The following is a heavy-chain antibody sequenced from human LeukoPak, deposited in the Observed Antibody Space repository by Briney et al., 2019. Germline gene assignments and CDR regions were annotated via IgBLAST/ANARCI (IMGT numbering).Heavy chain of an antibody. CDR2: ISGSGGST. CDR3: AKDRRSMVRGVIIYYMDV. CDR1: GFTFSSYG. D-gene: IGHD3-10*01. V-gene: IGHV3-23*01. Sequence: GGSLRLSCAASGFTFSSYGMSWVRQAPGKGLEWVSAISGSGGSTYYADSVKGRFTISRDNSKNTLYLQMNSLRAEDTAVYYCAKDRRSMVRGVIIYYMDVWGKGTTVTISS. J-gene: IGHJ6*03.